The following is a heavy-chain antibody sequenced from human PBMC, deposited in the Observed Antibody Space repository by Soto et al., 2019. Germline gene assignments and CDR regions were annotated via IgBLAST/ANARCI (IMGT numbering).Heavy chain of an antibody. J-gene: IGHJ4*02. Sequence: AGGSLRLSCAASGFTFSSYTLNWVRRAPGKGLEWVATSSDRRTGNTHYSDSVRGRFTISRDNSKNTLYLQMNSLRAEDTAVYYCAKDLYTSSWFTSSDFWGQGTLVTVSS. CDR1: GFTFSSYT. D-gene: IGHD6-13*01. V-gene: IGHV3-23*01. CDR2: SSDRRTGNT. CDR3: AKDLYTSSWFTSSDF.